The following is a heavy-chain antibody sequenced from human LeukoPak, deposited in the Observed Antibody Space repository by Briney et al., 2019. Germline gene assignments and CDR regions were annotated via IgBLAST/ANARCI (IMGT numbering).Heavy chain of an antibody. D-gene: IGHD2-15*01. J-gene: IGHJ6*02. Sequence: GRSLRLSCAASGFTFSSYAMHWVRQAPGKGLEWVAVISYDGSNKYYADSVKGRFTISRDNSKNTLYLQMNSLRAEDTAVYYCARDRIYCSGGSCYPQTYYYYGMDVWGQGTTVTVSS. CDR2: ISYDGSNK. V-gene: IGHV3-30-3*01. CDR3: ARDRIYCSGGSCYPQTYYYYGMDV. CDR1: GFTFSSYA.